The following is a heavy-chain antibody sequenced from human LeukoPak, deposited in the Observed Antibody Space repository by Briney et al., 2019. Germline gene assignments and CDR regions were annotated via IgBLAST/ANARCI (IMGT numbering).Heavy chain of an antibody. Sequence: SETLSLTCTVSGGSISSYYWSWIRQPPGKGLEWIGYIYYSGSTNYNPSLKSRVTISVDTSKNQFSLKLSFVTAADTAVYYCARVGRLRYFDWALGYWGQGTLVTVSS. J-gene: IGHJ4*02. D-gene: IGHD3-9*01. CDR2: IYYSGST. CDR1: GGSISSYY. V-gene: IGHV4-59*01. CDR3: ARVGRLRYFDWALGY.